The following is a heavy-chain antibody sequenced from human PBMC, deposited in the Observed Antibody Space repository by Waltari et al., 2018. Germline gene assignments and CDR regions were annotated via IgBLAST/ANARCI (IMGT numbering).Heavy chain of an antibody. D-gene: IGHD6-13*01. V-gene: IGHV3-30*01. CDR1: GFTFSSYA. Sequence: QVQLVESGGGVVQPGRSLRLSCAASGFTFSSYAMHWVRQAPGKGLEWVAVISYDGSNKYDADSVKGRFTISRDNSKNTLYLQMNSLRAEDTAVYYCARGGTGSSWSFDYWGQGTLVTVSS. J-gene: IGHJ4*02. CDR3: ARGGTGSSWSFDY. CDR2: ISYDGSNK.